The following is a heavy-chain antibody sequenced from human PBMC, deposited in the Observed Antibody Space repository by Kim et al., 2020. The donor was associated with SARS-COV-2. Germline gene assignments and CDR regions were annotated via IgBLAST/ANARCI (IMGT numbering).Heavy chain of an antibody. CDR2: IIPILGIA. D-gene: IGHD6-13*01. V-gene: IGHV1-69*04. CDR3: ASSSWYGVIDY. CDR1: GGTFSSYA. Sequence: SVKVSCKASGGTFSSYAISWVRQAPGQGLEWMGRIIPILGIANYAQKFQGRVTITADKSTSTAYMELSSLRSEDTAVYYCASSSWYGVIDYWGQGTLVTVSS. J-gene: IGHJ4*02.